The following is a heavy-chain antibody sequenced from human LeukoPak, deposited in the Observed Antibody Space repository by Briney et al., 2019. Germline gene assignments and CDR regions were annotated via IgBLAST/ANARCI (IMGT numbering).Heavy chain of an antibody. D-gene: IGHD4-17*01. V-gene: IGHV3-23*01. Sequence: PGGSLRLSCAASGFAFSSFAMNWVRQAPGKGLQWASAISGDAPTTYYPDSLTGRFTISRDNTRNTLYLQTNSLRADDTAVYYCAKGVYGDHPHYSDYWGQGTLVIVSS. CDR2: ISGDAPTT. J-gene: IGHJ4*02. CDR3: AKGVYGDHPHYSDY. CDR1: GFAFSSFA.